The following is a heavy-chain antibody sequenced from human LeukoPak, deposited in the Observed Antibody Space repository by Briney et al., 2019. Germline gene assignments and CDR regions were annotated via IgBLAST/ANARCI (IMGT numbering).Heavy chain of an antibody. V-gene: IGHV3-48*01. Sequence: GGSLRLSCAASGFIFGDYNMNWVRQVPGKGLEWISYMSSTSTTIFYADSVKGRFTISRDNSKNTLYPQMNSLRAEDTAVYYCAKGQSKAPYSSSPRDYFDYWGQGTLVTVSS. CDR3: AKGQSKAPYSSSPRDYFDY. CDR1: GFIFGDYN. D-gene: IGHD6-13*01. J-gene: IGHJ4*02. CDR2: MSSTSTTI.